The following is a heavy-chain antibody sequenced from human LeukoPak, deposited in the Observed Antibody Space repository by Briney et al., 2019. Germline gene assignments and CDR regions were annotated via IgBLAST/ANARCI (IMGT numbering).Heavy chain of an antibody. CDR1: GFTFSSYG. Sequence: GGSLRLPCAASGFTFSSYGMHWVRQAPGKGLEWVAVISYDGSNKYYADSVKGRFTISRDNSKNTLYLQMDSLRAEDTAVYYCAKDRASYYGDYGDFDYWGQGTLVTASS. V-gene: IGHV3-30*18. CDR2: ISYDGSNK. CDR3: AKDRASYYGDYGDFDY. D-gene: IGHD4-17*01. J-gene: IGHJ4*02.